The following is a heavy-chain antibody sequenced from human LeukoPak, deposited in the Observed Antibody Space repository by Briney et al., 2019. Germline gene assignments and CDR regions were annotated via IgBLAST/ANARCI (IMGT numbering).Heavy chain of an antibody. CDR1: GFTFDDYA. V-gene: IGHV3-9*01. CDR2: ISWNSGSI. D-gene: IGHD1-26*01. J-gene: IGHJ4*02. CDR3: VKDPHPDHELDYFDY. Sequence: HSGGSLRLSCAASGFTFDDYAMHWVRQAPGKGLEWVSGISWNSGSIGYADSVKGRFTISRDNAKNSLYLQMNSLRAEDTALYYCVKDPHPDHELDYFDYWGQGTLVTVSS.